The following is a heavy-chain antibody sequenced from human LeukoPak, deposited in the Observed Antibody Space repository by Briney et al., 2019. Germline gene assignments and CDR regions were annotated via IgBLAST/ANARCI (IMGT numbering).Heavy chain of an antibody. CDR2: ISAYNGNT. Sequence: GASVKVSCKASGYTFTSYGISWVRQAPGQGLEWMGWISAYNGNTNYAQKLQGRVTMTTDTSTSTAYMELRSLRSDDTAVYYCARDELSKQQLVRGPLDPWGQGTLVTVSS. V-gene: IGHV1-18*01. CDR1: GYTFTSYG. CDR3: ARDELSKQQLVRGPLDP. D-gene: IGHD6-13*01. J-gene: IGHJ5*02.